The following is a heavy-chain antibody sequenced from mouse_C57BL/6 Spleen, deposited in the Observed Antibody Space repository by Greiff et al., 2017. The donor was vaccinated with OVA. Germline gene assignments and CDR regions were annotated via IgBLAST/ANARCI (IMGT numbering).Heavy chain of an antibody. CDR2: IRLKSDNYAT. CDR1: GFTFSNYW. CDR3: TPYGSSWIALHAMDY. J-gene: IGHJ4*01. V-gene: IGHV6-3*01. D-gene: IGHD1-1*01. Sequence: EVQLVESGGGLVQPGGSMKLSCVASGFTFSNYWMNWVRQSPEKGLEWVAQIRLKSDNYATHYAESVKGRFTISRDDSKSSVYLQMNNLRAEDTGIYYCTPYGSSWIALHAMDYWGQGTSVTVSS.